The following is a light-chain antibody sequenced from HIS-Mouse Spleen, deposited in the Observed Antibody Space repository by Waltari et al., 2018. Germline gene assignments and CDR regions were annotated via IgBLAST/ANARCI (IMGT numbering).Light chain of an antibody. J-gene: IGLJ3*02. Sequence: QSALPQPASVSGSPGQSITISCTGTSSDVGRYNLVSWYQQHPGKAPKLMIYEGSKRPSGVSNRFSGSKSGNTASLTISGLQAEDEADYYCCSYAGSSTFWVFGGGTKLTVL. CDR3: CSYAGSSTFWV. CDR2: EGS. CDR1: SSDVGRYNL. V-gene: IGLV2-23*03.